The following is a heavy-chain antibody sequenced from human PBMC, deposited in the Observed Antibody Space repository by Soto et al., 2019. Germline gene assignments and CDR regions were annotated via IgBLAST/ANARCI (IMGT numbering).Heavy chain of an antibody. J-gene: IGHJ6*02. Sequence: SETLSLTCTVSGGSISSGDYYWSWIRQPPGKGLEWIGYIYYSGSTYYNPSLKSRVTISVDTSKNQFSLKLSSVTAADTAVYYCARAPGKYSSSWSYYYYGTDVWGQGTTVTVSS. V-gene: IGHV4-30-4*01. CDR2: IYYSGST. CDR1: GGSISSGDYY. D-gene: IGHD6-13*01. CDR3: ARAPGKYSSSWSYYYYGTDV.